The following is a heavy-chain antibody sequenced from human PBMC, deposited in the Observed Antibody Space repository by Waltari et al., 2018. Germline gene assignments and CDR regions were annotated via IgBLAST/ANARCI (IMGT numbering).Heavy chain of an antibody. D-gene: IGHD3-9*01. Sequence: EVQPVESGGGLVKPGGSLRLSCAGSGSTFIHSWRTWVRPAPGKGLEWVGRIKSKAAGGTIEYAAPVEGRFTISRDDSKNTMYMQRNNLKTEDTAMYYCATVVKTPSGYDYWGQGTLVTVSS. J-gene: IGHJ4*02. CDR1: GSTFIHSW. CDR3: ATVVKTPSGYDY. V-gene: IGHV3-15*01. CDR2: IKSKAAGGTI.